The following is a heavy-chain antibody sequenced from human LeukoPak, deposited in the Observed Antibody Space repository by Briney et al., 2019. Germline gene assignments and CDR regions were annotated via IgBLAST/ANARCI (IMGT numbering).Heavy chain of an antibody. CDR3: ARGSTFIGSGY. CDR2: IYYSGST. V-gene: IGHV4-59*01. J-gene: IGHJ4*02. CDR1: GGSISSYY. D-gene: IGHD2-15*01. Sequence: SETLSLTCTVSGGSISSYYWSWIRQPPGKGLEWIGYIYYSGSTNYNPSLKSRVTISVDTSKNQFSLKLSSVTAADTAVYYCARGSTFIGSGYWGQGTLVTVSS.